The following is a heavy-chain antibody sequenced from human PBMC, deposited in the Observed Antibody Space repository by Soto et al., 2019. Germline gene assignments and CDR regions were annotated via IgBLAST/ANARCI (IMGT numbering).Heavy chain of an antibody. CDR3: ARGVANGFDY. CDR2: INHSGST. D-gene: IGHD2-8*01. J-gene: IGHJ4*02. Sequence: SETLSLTCAVYGGSFSGYYWSWIRQPPGKGLEWIGEINHSGSTNYNPSLKSRVTISVDTSKNQFSLKLSSVTAADTAVYYCARGVANGFDYWGQGTLVTVSS. CDR1: GGSFSGYY. V-gene: IGHV4-34*01.